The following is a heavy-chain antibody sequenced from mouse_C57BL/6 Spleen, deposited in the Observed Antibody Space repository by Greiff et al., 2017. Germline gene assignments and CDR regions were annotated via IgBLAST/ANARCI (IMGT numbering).Heavy chain of an antibody. D-gene: IGHD2-3*01. Sequence: DVHLVESGGGLVKPGGSLKLSCAASGFTFSSYTMSWVRQTPEKRLEWVATISGGGGNTYYPDSVKGRFTISRDNAKNTLYLQMSSLRSEDTALYYCARHGDGYWWFAYWGQGTLVTVSA. CDR3: ARHGDGYWWFAY. J-gene: IGHJ3*01. CDR2: ISGGGGNT. CDR1: GFTFSSYT. V-gene: IGHV5-9*01.